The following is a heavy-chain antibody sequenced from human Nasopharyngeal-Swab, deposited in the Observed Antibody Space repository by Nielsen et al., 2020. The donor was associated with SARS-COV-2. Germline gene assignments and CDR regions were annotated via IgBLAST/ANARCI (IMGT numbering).Heavy chain of an antibody. CDR1: GGSISSGDYY. J-gene: IGHJ4*02. V-gene: IGHV4-30-4*01. CDR3: ARVFEAAAGLDY. CDR2: IYYSGST. D-gene: IGHD6-13*01. Sequence: SCTVSGGSISSGDYYWSWIRQPPGKGLEWIGYIYYSGSTYYNPSLKSRVTISVDTSKNQFSLKLSSVTAADTAAYYCARVFEAAAGLDYWGQGTLVTVSS.